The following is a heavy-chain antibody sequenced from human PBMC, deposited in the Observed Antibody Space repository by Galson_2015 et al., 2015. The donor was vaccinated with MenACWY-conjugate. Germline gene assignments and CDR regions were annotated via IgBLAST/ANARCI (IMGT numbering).Heavy chain of an antibody. CDR2: ISVGNGNT. V-gene: IGHV1-3*01. CDR3: ARHLHYYGSGSYHLDY. D-gene: IGHD3-10*01. CDR1: GYIFTSYA. J-gene: IGHJ4*02. Sequence: SVKVSCKASGYIFTSYAMHWGRQAPGQRFEWMGWISVGNGNTKFSQKFQGRVTITRDTSASTAYMELSSLRSEDTAVYYCARHLHYYGSGSYHLDYWGQGTLVTVSS.